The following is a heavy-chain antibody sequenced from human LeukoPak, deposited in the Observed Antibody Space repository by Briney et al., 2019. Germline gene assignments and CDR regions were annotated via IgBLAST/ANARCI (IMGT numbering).Heavy chain of an antibody. Sequence: SETLSLTCTVSGGSISNSSYYWGWIRQPPGKGLEWIGSMYYSGSTYYNPSLKSRVTISVDTSKNQFSLKLTSVTAADTAVYFCAGETGTGFDPWGQGTLVTVS. D-gene: IGHD3/OR15-3a*01. V-gene: IGHV4-39*02. CDR2: MYYSGST. CDR3: AGETGTGFDP. CDR1: GGSISNSSYY. J-gene: IGHJ5*02.